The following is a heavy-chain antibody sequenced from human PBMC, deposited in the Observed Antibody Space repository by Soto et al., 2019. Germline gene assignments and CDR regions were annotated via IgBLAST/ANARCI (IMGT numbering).Heavy chain of an antibody. V-gene: IGHV4-61*01. CDR3: AREAPGMGDFDY. J-gene: IGHJ4*02. CDR2: IYYSGST. Sequence: PSETLSLTCTVSGGSVSSGSYYWSWIRQPPGKGLEWIGYIYYSGSTNYNPSLKSRVTISVDTSKNQFSLKLSSVTAADTAVYYCAREAPGMGDFDYWGQGTLVTVSS. D-gene: IGHD1-26*01. CDR1: GGSVSSGSYY.